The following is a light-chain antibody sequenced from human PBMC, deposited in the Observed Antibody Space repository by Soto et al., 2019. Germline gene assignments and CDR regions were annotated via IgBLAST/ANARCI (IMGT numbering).Light chain of an antibody. CDR2: EVT. CDR1: SSDVGGYNY. J-gene: IGLJ1*01. CDR3: SSFTSSSTLV. Sequence: SAVTQLASVSGSPGQSITISCTGTSSDVGGYNYVSWYQHHPGKAPKLMIYEVTNRPSGVSNRFSGSKSGNTASLTISGLQAEDEADYYCSSFTSSSTLVFGTGTKATVL. V-gene: IGLV2-14*01.